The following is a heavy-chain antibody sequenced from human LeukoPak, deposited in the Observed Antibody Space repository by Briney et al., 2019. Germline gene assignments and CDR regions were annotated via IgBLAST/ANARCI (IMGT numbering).Heavy chain of an antibody. CDR2: INPNSGGT. V-gene: IGHV1-2*02. Sequence: ASVKVSCKASKYTFTDSYMHWVRQAPGQGLEWMGWINPNSGGTNYAQKFRGRLTMTRDMSTSTVYMELSSLRSEDTAVYYCARGGDCTNGVCYLWDFQHWGQGTLVTVSS. CDR1: KYTFTDSY. J-gene: IGHJ1*01. CDR3: ARGGDCTNGVCYLWDFQH. D-gene: IGHD2-8*01.